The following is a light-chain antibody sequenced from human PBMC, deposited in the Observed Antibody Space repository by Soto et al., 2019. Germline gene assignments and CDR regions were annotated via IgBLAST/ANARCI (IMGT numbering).Light chain of an antibody. Sequence: IGLTQSPGTLSLSPGERATLSCWASQSVSRTFLAWYQQKPGQAPRLLIYGTSSRATGIPDRFSGSGSGTDFTLTITRLEPEDFGVYFCQQYDSTPWTFGQGTKVDI. CDR1: QSVSRTF. J-gene: IGKJ1*01. CDR3: QQYDSTPWT. V-gene: IGKV3-20*01. CDR2: GTS.